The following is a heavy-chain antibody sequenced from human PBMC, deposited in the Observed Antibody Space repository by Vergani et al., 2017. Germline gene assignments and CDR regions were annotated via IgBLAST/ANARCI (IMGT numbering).Heavy chain of an antibody. J-gene: IGHJ1*01. CDR2: ISSDGSNK. Sequence: QVQLVESGGGVVQPGRSLRLSCAASGFSFSSFGFHWVRQAPGKGLEWVAVISSDGSNKHYADSVKGRFTISRDNSQNTLYLQMNSLRADDSAVYYCTKAGQYDSDNFHDSWGQGALVTVAS. CDR3: TKAGQYDSDNFHDS. V-gene: IGHV3-30*18. CDR1: GFSFSSFG. D-gene: IGHD3-22*01.